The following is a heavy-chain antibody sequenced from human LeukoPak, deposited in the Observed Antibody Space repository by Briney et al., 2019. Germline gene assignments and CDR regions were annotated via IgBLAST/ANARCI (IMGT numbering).Heavy chain of an antibody. CDR2: IGSSDSII. Sequence: PGGSLRLSCAVSGFNVNDYYISWIRQAPGKWLEWVSDIGSSDSIIAYGDSVRGRFTISRDFASNSLYLQMNSLRVEDTAVYYCAREIVAGAFDSWGQGTLVTVSS. J-gene: IGHJ4*02. V-gene: IGHV3-11*01. CDR3: AREIVAGAFDS. CDR1: GFNVNDYY. D-gene: IGHD6-19*01.